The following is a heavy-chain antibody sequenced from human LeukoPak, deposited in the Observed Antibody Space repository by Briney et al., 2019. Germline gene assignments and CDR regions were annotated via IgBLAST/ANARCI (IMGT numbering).Heavy chain of an antibody. CDR1: GGSFSGYY. CDR3: ARSVSNFDY. Sequence: SETLSLTCAVYGGSFSGYYWSWIRQPPGKGLEWIGEINHSGSTNYNPPLKSRVTISVDTSKNQFSLKLSSVTAADTAVYYCARSVSNFDYWGQGTLVTVSS. CDR2: INHSGST. V-gene: IGHV4-34*01. J-gene: IGHJ4*02.